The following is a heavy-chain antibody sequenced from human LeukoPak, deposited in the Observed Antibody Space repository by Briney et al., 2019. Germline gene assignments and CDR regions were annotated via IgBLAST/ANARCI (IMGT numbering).Heavy chain of an antibody. CDR3: AKGSYYYDSSGCGH. CDR1: GFTFSSYA. CDR2: ISGSGGST. D-gene: IGHD3-22*01. J-gene: IGHJ4*02. Sequence: PGGSLRLSCAASGFTFSSYAMSWVRQAPGKGLEWVSAISGSGGSTYYADSVKGRFTISRDNSKNTLYLQMNGLRAEDTAVYYCAKGSYYYDSSGCGHWGQGTLVTVSS. V-gene: IGHV3-23*01.